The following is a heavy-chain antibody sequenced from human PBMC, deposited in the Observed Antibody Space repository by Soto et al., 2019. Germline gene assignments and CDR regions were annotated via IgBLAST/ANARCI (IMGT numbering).Heavy chain of an antibody. Sequence: PSETLSLTCTVSGDSINNYYWSWIRQPPGKRLEWIGYIYYTGSTTYNPSLERRVTMSVDTSKSQFSLKLSSVNAADTAVYYCAKYRRTEAEGFTLDYWGRGTLVTVSS. CDR2: IYYTGST. J-gene: IGHJ4*02. V-gene: IGHV4-59*01. CDR1: GDSINNYY. D-gene: IGHD6-13*01. CDR3: AKYRRTEAEGFTLDY.